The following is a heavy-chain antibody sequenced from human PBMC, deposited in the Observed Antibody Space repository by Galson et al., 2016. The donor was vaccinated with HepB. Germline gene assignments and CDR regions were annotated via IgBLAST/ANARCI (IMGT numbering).Heavy chain of an antibody. Sequence: QSGAEVKKPGESLKISCYHSGYRFTSSWIGWVRQMPGKGLEWMGTIYLGDFDTRYSPSFQGQVTISVDKSISPPFLQWSSLNASDSAMYYCTSGVETAGNFDYWGQGTLVTVSS. J-gene: IGHJ4*02. V-gene: IGHV5-51*01. D-gene: IGHD5-18*01. CDR1: GYRFTSSW. CDR2: IYLGDFDT. CDR3: TSGVETAGNFDY.